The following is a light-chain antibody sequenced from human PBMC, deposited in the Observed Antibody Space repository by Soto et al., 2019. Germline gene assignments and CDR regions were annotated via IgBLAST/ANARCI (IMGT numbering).Light chain of an antibody. CDR2: DAS. J-gene: IGKJ2*01. CDR1: QSISSW. Sequence: DIQMTQSPSTLSASVGDRVTITCRASQSISSWLAWYQQKPGNAPKLLIYDASSLESGVPSRFSGSGSGTDFTLSISSLQPDDFATYYCQQYHTYSHTFGQGTKLEIK. V-gene: IGKV1-5*01. CDR3: QQYHTYSHT.